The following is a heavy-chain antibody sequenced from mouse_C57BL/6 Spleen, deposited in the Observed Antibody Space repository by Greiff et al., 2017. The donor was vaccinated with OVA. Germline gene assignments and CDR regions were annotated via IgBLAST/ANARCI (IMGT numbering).Heavy chain of an antibody. Sequence: VQLQQSGPELVKPGASVKISCKASGYTFTDYYMNWVKQSPGKSLEWIGDINPNNGGTSYNQKFKGKATLTVDKSSSTADMELRSLTSEDSAVYSCATRYSNLWYFDVWGTGTTVTVSS. CDR2: INPNNGGT. V-gene: IGHV1-26*01. CDR3: ATRYSNLWYFDV. D-gene: IGHD2-5*01. CDR1: GYTFTDYY. J-gene: IGHJ1*03.